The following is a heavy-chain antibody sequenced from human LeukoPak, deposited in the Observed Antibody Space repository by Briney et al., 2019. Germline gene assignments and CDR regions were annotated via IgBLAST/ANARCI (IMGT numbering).Heavy chain of an antibody. CDR1: GFTFDDYA. D-gene: IGHD3-22*01. CDR2: ISWNSIGI. J-gene: IGHJ4*02. CDR3: ARESGHDSSGYYYDY. V-gene: IGHV3-9*01. Sequence: GRSLRLSCAASGFTFDDYAMHWVRQAPGKGLEWVSGISWNSIGIVYADSVKGRFTISRDNAKNSLYLQMNSLRAEDTAVYYCARESGHDSSGYYYDYWGQGTLVTVSS.